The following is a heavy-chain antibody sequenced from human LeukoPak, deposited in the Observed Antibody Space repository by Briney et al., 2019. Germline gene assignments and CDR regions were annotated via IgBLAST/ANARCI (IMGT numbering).Heavy chain of an antibody. CDR3: AKDLEEIVVVTTTLDY. D-gene: IGHD2-21*02. Sequence: AGGSLRLSCAASGFTFSTYSMNWVRRALGKGLEWVSYISSYSTIYYADSVKGRFTISRDNAKNSLYLQMNSLRAEDTALYYCAKDLEEIVVVTTTLDYWGQGTLVTVSS. J-gene: IGHJ4*02. V-gene: IGHV3-48*01. CDR1: GFTFSTYS. CDR2: ISSYSTI.